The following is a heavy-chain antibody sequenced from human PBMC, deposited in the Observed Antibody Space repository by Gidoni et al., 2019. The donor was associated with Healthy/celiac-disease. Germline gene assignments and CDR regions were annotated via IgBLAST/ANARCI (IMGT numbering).Heavy chain of an antibody. V-gene: IGHV4-59*08. CDR1: GGSISSYY. Sequence: VQLQESGPGLVKPSETLSLTCTASGGSISSYYWSWIRTPPGKGLEWIGYIYYSGSTNYNPSLTSRVTISVDTSKTLFSLKLSSVTAADTAVYYCARLAFTLGIHYDFWGGYSSDAFDIWGQGTMVTVSS. CDR2: IYYSGST. D-gene: IGHD3-3*01. CDR3: ARLAFTLGIHYDFWGGYSSDAFDI. J-gene: IGHJ3*02.